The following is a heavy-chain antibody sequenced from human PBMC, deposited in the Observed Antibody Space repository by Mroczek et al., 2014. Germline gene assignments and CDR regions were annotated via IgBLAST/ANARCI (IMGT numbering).Heavy chain of an antibody. D-gene: IGHD3-22*01. CDR3: ARSGDITMIVVAPYY. CDR2: IYYSGST. V-gene: IGHV4-31*03. J-gene: IGHJ4*02. CDR1: GGSISSGGYY. Sequence: QVQLQESGPGLVKPSQTLSLTCTVSGGSISSGGYYWSWIRQHPGKGLEWIGYIYYSGSTYYNPSLKSRVTISVDTSKNQFSLKLSSVTAADTAVYYCARSGDITMIVVAPYYWGQGTLVTVSS.